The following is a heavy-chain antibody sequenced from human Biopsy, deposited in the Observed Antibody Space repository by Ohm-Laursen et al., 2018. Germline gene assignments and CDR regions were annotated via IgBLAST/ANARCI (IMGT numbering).Heavy chain of an antibody. CDR3: STEVVPAGIGGHWLDP. D-gene: IGHD6-19*01. J-gene: IGHJ5*02. Sequence: GSLRLSCTASVDTLCVYSMNWIRHAPGQGLEWVSSISASRSYIYYADSVRGRFTVSKENGKNSLYLHMHSLIAEDTAVYYCSTEVVPAGIGGHWLDPWGQGTLVTVSS. CDR1: VDTLCVYS. CDR2: ISASRSYI. V-gene: IGHV3-21*01.